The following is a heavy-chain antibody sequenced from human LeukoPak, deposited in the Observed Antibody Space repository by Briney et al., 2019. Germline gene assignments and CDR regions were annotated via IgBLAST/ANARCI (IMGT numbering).Heavy chain of an antibody. CDR1: GFTFSSYA. CDR2: ISYDGSNK. D-gene: IGHD6-13*01. CDR3: ARDSPYSSSWPLGY. J-gene: IGHJ4*02. V-gene: IGHV3-30-3*01. Sequence: GRSLRLSCAASGFTFSSYAMHWVRQAPGKGLEWVAVISYDGSNKYYADSVKGRFTISRDNSKNTLYLQMNSLRAEDTAVYYCARDSPYSSSWPLGYRGQGTLVTVSS.